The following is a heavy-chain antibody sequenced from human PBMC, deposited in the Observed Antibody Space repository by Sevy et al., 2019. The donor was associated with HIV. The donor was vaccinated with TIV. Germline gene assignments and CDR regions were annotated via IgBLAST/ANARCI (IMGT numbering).Heavy chain of an antibody. V-gene: IGHV7-4-1*02. J-gene: IGHJ6*02. D-gene: IGHD2-2*01. CDR2: INTNTGNP. CDR3: ARTSRGIVVVAAAQHYYGMDV. Sequence: ASVKVSCKASGYTFTSYGMNWVRQAPGQGLEWMGWINTNTGNPTYAQGFTGRFVFSLDTSVSTAYLQISSIKAEDTAIYYCARTSRGIVVVAAAQHYYGMDVWGQGTTVTVSS. CDR1: GYTFTSYG.